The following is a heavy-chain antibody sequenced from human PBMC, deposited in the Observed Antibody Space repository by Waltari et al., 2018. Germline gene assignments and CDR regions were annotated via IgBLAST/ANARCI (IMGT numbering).Heavy chain of an antibody. Sequence: QLQLQESGPGLVKPSETLSLTCTVSGGSISSSSYYWGWIRQPPGKGVEWIGSIYYRGSTYYNPSLKSRVTISVDTAKNQFSLKLSSVTAADTAVYYCALNYYDRSQAGFDYGGQGTLVTVSS. D-gene: IGHD3-22*01. CDR2: IYYRGST. J-gene: IGHJ4*02. CDR1: GGSISSSSYY. V-gene: IGHV4-39*01. CDR3: ALNYYDRSQAGFDY.